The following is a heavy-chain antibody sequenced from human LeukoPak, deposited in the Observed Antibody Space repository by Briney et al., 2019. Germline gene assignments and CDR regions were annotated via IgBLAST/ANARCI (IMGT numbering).Heavy chain of an antibody. J-gene: IGHJ4*02. V-gene: IGHV3-21*01. CDR1: GFTFSSYS. Sequence: GGSLRLSCAASGFTFSSYSMNWVRQAPGKGLEWVSSISSSSSYTYYADSVKGRFTISRDNAKNSLYLQMNSLRAEDTAVYYCARSPTAKYYYDSSGFYWGQGTLVTVSS. CDR2: ISSSSSYT. CDR3: ARSPTAKYYYDSSGFY. D-gene: IGHD3-22*01.